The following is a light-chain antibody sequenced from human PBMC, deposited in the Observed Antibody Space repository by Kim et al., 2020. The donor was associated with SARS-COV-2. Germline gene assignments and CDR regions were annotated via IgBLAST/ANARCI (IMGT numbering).Light chain of an antibody. CDR3: QQYGSSPLT. CDR1: QRVISRY. J-gene: IGKJ4*01. V-gene: IGKV3-20*01. Sequence: VLTQSPPTLSLSAGERVTLSCRTSQRVISRYLAWYQDKPGQAPRLLIYAASTRATGIPDRFKGGGSGTDFTLTITRLEPEDFGVYYCQQYGSSPLTFGGRTKVDIK. CDR2: AAS.